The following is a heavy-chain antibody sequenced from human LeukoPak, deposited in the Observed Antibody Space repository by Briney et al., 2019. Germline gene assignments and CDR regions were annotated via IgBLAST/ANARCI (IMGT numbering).Heavy chain of an antibody. V-gene: IGHV5-51*01. D-gene: IGHD3-10*01. CDR2: IYPGDSDT. J-gene: IGHJ3*02. CDR1: GYSFTSYW. CDR3: ARITMVRGVITGAFDI. Sequence: GESLKISCKGSGYSFTSYWIGWVRQTPGKGLEWMGTIYPGDSDTRYSPSFQGQVTISADKSISTAYLQWSSLKASDTAMYYCARITMVRGVITGAFDIWGQGTMVTVSS.